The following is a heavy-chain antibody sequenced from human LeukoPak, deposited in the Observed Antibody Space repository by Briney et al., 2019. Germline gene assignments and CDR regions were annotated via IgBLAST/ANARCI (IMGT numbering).Heavy chain of an antibody. D-gene: IGHD2-21*01. CDR2: IYYSGST. CDR1: GGSISSSSYY. Sequence: PSETLSLTCTVSGGSISSSSYYWGWIRQPPGKGLEWIGSIYYSGSTYYNPSLKSRVTISVDTSKNQFSLKLSSVTAADTAVYYCARGRSFRHWFDPWGQGTLVTVSS. V-gene: IGHV4-39*07. J-gene: IGHJ5*02. CDR3: ARGRSFRHWFDP.